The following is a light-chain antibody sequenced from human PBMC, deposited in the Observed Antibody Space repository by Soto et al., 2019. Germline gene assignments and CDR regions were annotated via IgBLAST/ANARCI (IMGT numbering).Light chain of an antibody. V-gene: IGKV1-39*01. Sequence: DIQMTQSPSSLSASVGDRVTITCRASQTISSYLNWYQQKPGKAPKLLIYAASTLQSGVPSRFSGSGSVTDFTLTISSLQPEDFATYYCQQSYSPLWTFGQGTKVEIK. CDR2: AAS. CDR3: QQSYSPLWT. CDR1: QTISSY. J-gene: IGKJ1*01.